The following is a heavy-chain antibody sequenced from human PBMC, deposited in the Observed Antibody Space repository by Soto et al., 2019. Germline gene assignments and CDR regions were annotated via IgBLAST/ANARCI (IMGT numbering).Heavy chain of an antibody. CDR2: IIPILGIA. J-gene: IGHJ5*02. CDR3: LYSGGYNWFDP. CDR1: GRTFSSYT. V-gene: IGHV1-69*02. Sequence: APVQVSCKASGRTFSSYTISWARQAPGQGLEWMGRIIPILGIANYAQKFQGRVTITADKSTSTAYMELSSLRSEDTAVYYCLYSGGYNWFDPWGQGTLVTVSS. D-gene: IGHD1-26*01.